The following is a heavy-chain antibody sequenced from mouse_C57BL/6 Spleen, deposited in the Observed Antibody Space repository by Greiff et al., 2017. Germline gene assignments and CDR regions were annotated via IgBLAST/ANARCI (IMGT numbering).Heavy chain of an antibody. Sequence: QVQLQQSGPELVKPGASVKISCKASGYAFSSSWMNWVKQRPGKGLEWIGRLYPGDGDTNYNGKFKGKATLTADKSSSTAYMQLSSLTSEDSAVYFCARGGQWFAYWGQGTLVTVSA. CDR2: LYPGDGDT. J-gene: IGHJ3*01. CDR1: GYAFSSSW. V-gene: IGHV1-82*01. CDR3: ARGGQWFAY.